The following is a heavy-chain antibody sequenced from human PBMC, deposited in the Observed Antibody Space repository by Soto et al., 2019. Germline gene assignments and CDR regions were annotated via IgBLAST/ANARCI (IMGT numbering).Heavy chain of an antibody. CDR1: GGSISSYY. CDR2: IYYSGST. V-gene: IGHV4-59*01. Sequence: SLTCTVSGGSISSYYWSWIRQPPGKGLEWIGYIYYSGSTNYNPSLKSRVTISVDTSKNQFSLKLSSVTAADTAVYYCARDPPPNYDSSGYYYYYGMDVWGQGTTVTVSS. J-gene: IGHJ6*02. D-gene: IGHD3-22*01. CDR3: ARDPPPNYDSSGYYYYYGMDV.